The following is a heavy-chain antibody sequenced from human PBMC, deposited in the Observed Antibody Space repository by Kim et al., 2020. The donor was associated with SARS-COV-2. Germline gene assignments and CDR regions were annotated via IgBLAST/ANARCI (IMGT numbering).Heavy chain of an antibody. CDR1: GGTFSSYA. CDR3: ARDRCGGDCYTNWFDP. D-gene: IGHD2-21*02. J-gene: IGHJ5*02. V-gene: IGHV1-69*04. CDR2: IIPIFGIA. Sequence: SVKVSCKASGGTFSSYAISWVRQAPGQGLEWMGRIIPIFGIANYAQKFQGRVTITADKSTSTAYMELSSLRSEDTAVYYCARDRCGGDCYTNWFDPWGQGTLVTVSS.